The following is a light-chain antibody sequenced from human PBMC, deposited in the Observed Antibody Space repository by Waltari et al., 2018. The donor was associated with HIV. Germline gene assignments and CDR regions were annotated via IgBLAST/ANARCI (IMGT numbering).Light chain of an antibody. CDR2: GAS. V-gene: IGKV3-15*01. CDR3: HQYNKWPRGT. Sequence: VMTRSLPTLSVSLGGRATHSCRASQSVGRYLAWYQQKPGQAPRHLIFGASTWVTGIPTRFSGSRSETEFTLTISSLQSEDFALYYCHQYNKWPRGTFGRGTKVEV. CDR1: QSVGRY. J-gene: IGKJ4*01.